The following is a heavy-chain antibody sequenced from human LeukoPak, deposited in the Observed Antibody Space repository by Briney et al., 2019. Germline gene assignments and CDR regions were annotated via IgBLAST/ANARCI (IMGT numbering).Heavy chain of an antibody. D-gene: IGHD1-26*01. V-gene: IGHV1-18*01. Sequence: ASVKVSCKASGYTLTSYGISWVRQAPGQGLEWMGWISAYNGNTNYAQKLQGRVTMATDTSTSTAYMELRSLRSDDTAVYYCARVRWELPTYYFDYWGQGTLVTVSS. J-gene: IGHJ4*02. CDR3: ARVRWELPTYYFDY. CDR2: ISAYNGNT. CDR1: GYTLTSYG.